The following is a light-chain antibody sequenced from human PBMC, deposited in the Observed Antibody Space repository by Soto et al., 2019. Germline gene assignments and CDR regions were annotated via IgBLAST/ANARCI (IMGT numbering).Light chain of an antibody. J-gene: IGLJ2*01. Sequence: QSALTQPASVSGSPGQSIAVSCTGTISDIGAYNFVSWYQHYPGKAPQLIIYQVNNRPSGVSDRFSGSKSGNTASLTISGLQAEDEADYYCSSFTTSTTLVFGGGTKLTVL. CDR2: QVN. V-gene: IGLV2-14*01. CDR1: ISDIGAYNF. CDR3: SSFTTSTTLV.